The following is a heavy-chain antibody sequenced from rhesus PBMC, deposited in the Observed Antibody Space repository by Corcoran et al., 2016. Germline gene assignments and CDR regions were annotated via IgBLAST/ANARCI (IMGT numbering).Heavy chain of an antibody. D-gene: IGHD1-7*02. V-gene: IGHV2-95*01. Sequence: QVTLKESGPALVKPTQTLTLTCALSGFSINTAETGVGWIRQPPGKALEWLANIYWNDRKYYSTSLKSRLTISKDTSNNQGILTMTNMDPVDTATYYCARTKWNDVSLDVWGRGVLVTVSS. CDR1: GFSINTAETG. J-gene: IGHJ5-2*02. CDR2: IYWNDRK. CDR3: ARTKWNDVSLDV.